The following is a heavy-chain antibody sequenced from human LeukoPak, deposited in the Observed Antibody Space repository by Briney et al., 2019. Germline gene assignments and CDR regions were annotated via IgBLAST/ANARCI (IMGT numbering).Heavy chain of an antibody. CDR1: GYTFTDYF. V-gene: IGHV1-2*02. D-gene: IGHD4-17*01. J-gene: IGHJ4*02. CDR2: INPNSGGT. CDR3: ARSGGDYVFNFDY. Sequence: ASVKVSCKTSGYTFTDYFIHWVRQAPGLGLEWMGWINPNSGGTNYAQKFQGRVTMTRDTSISTAYMELSRLRSDDTAVYYCARSGGDYVFNFDYWGQGTLVTVSS.